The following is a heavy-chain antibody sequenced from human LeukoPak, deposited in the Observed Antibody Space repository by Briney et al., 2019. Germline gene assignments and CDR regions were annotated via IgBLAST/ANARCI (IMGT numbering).Heavy chain of an antibody. V-gene: IGHV1-46*01. D-gene: IGHD6-6*01. Sequence: ASVKVSCKASGYTFPSYFMHWVRQAPGQGLEWMGIINPTGGSTTYAQKSPGRVTMTRDTSTSTVYMELSSLRSDDTAVYYCARTAARRFDYWGQGTLVTVSS. CDR3: ARTAARRFDY. CDR2: INPTGGST. J-gene: IGHJ4*02. CDR1: GYTFPSYF.